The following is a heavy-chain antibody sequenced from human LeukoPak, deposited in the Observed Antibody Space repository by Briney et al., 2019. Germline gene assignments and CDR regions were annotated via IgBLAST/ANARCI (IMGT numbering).Heavy chain of an antibody. D-gene: IGHD6-19*01. CDR1: GGSISGYY. CDR3: ARDGGSGWYGY. V-gene: IGHV4-4*07. CDR2: MHTSGST. Sequence: SETLSLTCTVSGGSISGYYWSWIRQPAGKGLEWIGRMHTSGSTNYSPSLKSRVTMSVDTSKNQFSLKLSSVTAADTAVYYCARDGGSGWYGYWGQGTLVTVSP. J-gene: IGHJ4*02.